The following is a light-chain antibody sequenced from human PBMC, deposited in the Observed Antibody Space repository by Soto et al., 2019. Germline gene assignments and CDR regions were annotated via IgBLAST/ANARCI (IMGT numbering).Light chain of an antibody. CDR1: QSVSSNY. J-gene: IGKJ1*01. CDR3: QQYGSLSWT. CDR2: GAS. V-gene: IGKV3-20*01. Sequence: DIVLTQSPGTLSLSPGERATLYCRASQSVSSNYLAWYQQRPGQSPRLLIYGASTRASGIPDRFSGSGSGTDFTLTISRLEPEDFAVYYCQQYGSLSWTFGQGTKV.